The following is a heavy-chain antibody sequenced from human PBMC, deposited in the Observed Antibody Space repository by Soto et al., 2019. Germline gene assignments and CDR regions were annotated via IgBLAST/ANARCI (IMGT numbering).Heavy chain of an antibody. V-gene: IGHV3-23*01. D-gene: IGHD5-12*01. CDR2: ISGSGGST. J-gene: IGHJ4*02. CDR1: GFTFSSYA. Sequence: GGSLRLSCAASGFTFSSYARSWVRQAPGKGLEWVSAISGSGGSTYYADSVKGRFTISRDNSKNTLYLQMNSLRAEDTAVYYCAKDPSSRDGYNVGYWGQGTLVTVSS. CDR3: AKDPSSRDGYNVGY.